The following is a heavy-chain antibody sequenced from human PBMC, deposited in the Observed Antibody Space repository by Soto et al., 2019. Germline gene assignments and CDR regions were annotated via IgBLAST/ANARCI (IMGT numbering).Heavy chain of an antibody. D-gene: IGHD3-9*01. Sequence: EVQLVESGGGLVQPGGSLRLSCSASGFTFSDQSMHWVRQAPGKGLEYVSSISHNGGSTYYRDSVKGRFTISRDNSKNTLYLQMSSLRAEDTAVYYCAGPAATGAAAWLSYGMDVWGQGTTVTVSS. CDR1: GFTFSDQS. CDR2: ISHNGGST. V-gene: IGHV3-64D*06. J-gene: IGHJ6*02. CDR3: AGPAATGAAAWLSYGMDV.